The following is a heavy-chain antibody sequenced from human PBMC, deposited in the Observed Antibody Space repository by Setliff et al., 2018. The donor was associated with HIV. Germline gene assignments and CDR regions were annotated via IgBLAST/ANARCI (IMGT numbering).Heavy chain of an antibody. V-gene: IGHV1-69*05. Sequence: ASVKVSCKASGGTFSSYAINWVRQAPGQGLEWMGGIIPMFGTLNFAQKFQGRVTITTDEPTSTAYMELNSLRSEDTAVYYCARGHSHGYGYSGSYGPFDIWGQGTMVTVSS. CDR3: ARGHSHGYGYSGSYGPFDI. J-gene: IGHJ3*02. D-gene: IGHD1-26*01. CDR2: IIPMFGTL. CDR1: GGTFSSYA.